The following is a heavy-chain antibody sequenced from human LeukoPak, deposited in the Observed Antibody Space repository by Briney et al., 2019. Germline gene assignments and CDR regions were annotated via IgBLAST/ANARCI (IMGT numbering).Heavy chain of an antibody. CDR1: GYTFTGYY. CDR2: INPNSGGT. J-gene: IGHJ4*02. D-gene: IGHD6-6*01. Sequence: ASVKVSCKASGYTFTGYYVHWVRQAPGQGLEWMGWINPNSGGTNYAQKFQGRVTMTRDTSISTAYMELSRLRSDDTAVYYCASSSIAARFRFDYWGQGTLVTVSS. CDR3: ASSSIAARFRFDY. V-gene: IGHV1-2*02.